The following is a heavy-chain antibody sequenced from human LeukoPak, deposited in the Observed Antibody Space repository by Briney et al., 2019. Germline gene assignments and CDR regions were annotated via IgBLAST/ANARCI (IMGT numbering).Heavy chain of an antibody. D-gene: IGHD3-9*01. V-gene: IGHV1-46*01. CDR3: ARDSIQPLILTGYYTGGDWLDP. J-gene: IGHJ5*02. CDR1: GYTFTSYY. Sequence: ASVTVSFTASGYTFTSYYMHWVRQAPGQGLEWMGIINPSAGSTSYAQKFQGRVTVTRDTSTSTVYMELSSLRSEDTAVYYCARDSIQPLILTGYYTGGDWLDPWGQGTLVTVSS. CDR2: INPSAGST.